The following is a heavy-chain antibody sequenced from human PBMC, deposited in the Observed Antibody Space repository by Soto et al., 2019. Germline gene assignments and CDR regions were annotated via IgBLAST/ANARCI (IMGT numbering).Heavy chain of an antibody. CDR3: ARDRSHYYYMDV. V-gene: IGHV3-66*01. CDR1: GFTVSSNY. CDR2: IYSGGRT. Sequence: EVQLVESGGGLVQPGGSLRLSCAASGFTVSSNYMSWVRQAPGKGLEWVSVIYSGGRTYYADSVKGRFTISRDNSKNTLYLQMNSLRAEDTAVYYCARDRSHYYYMDVWGKGTTVTVSS. J-gene: IGHJ6*03.